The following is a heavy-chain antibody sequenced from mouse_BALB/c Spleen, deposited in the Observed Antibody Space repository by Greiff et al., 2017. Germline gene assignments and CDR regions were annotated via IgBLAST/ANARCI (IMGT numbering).Heavy chain of an antibody. J-gene: IGHJ4*01. CDR2: IDPSDSYT. V-gene: IGHV1-69*02. CDR1: GYTFTSYW. D-gene: IGHD2-3*01. CDR3: ARIYDGYPHAMDY. Sequence: QVQLQQPGAELVKPGASVKLSCKASGYTFTSYWMHWVKQRPGQGLEWIGEIDPSDSYTNYSQKFKGKATLTVDKSSSTAYMQLSSLTSEDSAVYYCARIYDGYPHAMDYWGQGTSVTVSS.